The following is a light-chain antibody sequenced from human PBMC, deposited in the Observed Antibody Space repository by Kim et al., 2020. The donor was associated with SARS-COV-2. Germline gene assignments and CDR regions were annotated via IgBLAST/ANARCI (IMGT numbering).Light chain of an antibody. CDR1: SSDVGGYNF. Sequence: QSALTQPASVSGSPGQSITISCTGTSSDVGGYNFVSCYQLPPGKAPNLMIYDVRNRPSGLSNLFSGTNAGNTSSLTISGLHAEDEADYCCSSYTSSSGWVFGGGTQLTVL. CDR2: DVR. CDR3: SSYTSSSGWV. J-gene: IGLJ3*02. V-gene: IGLV2-14*03.